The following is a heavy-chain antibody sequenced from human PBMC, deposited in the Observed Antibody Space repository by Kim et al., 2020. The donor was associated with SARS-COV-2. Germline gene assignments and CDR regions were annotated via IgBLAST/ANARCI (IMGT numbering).Heavy chain of an antibody. D-gene: IGHD3-16*02. Sequence: VKGRFSISRDKSKNTLYLKMNSLRAEGTAVYYCAKGEGLGMIKFGGVIPYWGQGTLVTVSS. J-gene: IGHJ4*02. V-gene: IGHV3-23*01. CDR3: AKGEGLGMIKFGGVIPY.